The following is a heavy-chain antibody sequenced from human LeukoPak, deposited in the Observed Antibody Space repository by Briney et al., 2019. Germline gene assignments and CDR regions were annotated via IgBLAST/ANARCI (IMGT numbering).Heavy chain of an antibody. CDR2: IYYSGST. J-gene: IGHJ4*02. D-gene: IGHD6-13*01. Sequence: SETLSLTCTVSGGSISSYYWSWIRQPPGKGLEWIGYIYYSGSTNYNPSLKSRVTISVDTSKNQFSLKLSSVTAADTAVYYCAGLYSSSWYYFDYWGQGTLVTVSS. CDR1: GGSISSYY. CDR3: AGLYSSSWYYFDY. V-gene: IGHV4-59*12.